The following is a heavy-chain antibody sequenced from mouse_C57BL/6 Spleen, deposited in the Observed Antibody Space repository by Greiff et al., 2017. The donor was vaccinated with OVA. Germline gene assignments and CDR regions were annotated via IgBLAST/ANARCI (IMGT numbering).Heavy chain of an antibody. CDR1: GFTFSSYA. CDR2: ISSGGDYI. Sequence: EVQGVESGEGLVKPGGSLKLSCAASGFTFSSYAMSWVRQTPEKRLEWVAYISSGGDYIYYADTVKGRFTIARDNARNTLYLQMSCLNSEDTAMYYCTREAARRYAMDYWGQGTSVTVSS. CDR3: TREAARRYAMDY. V-gene: IGHV5-9-1*02. J-gene: IGHJ4*01.